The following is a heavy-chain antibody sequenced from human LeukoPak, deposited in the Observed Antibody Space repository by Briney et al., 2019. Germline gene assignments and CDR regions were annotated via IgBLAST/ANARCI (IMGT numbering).Heavy chain of an antibody. D-gene: IGHD6-19*01. CDR3: ARRLEGIAVGSHGGFDY. J-gene: IGHJ4*02. CDR1: GFTFNDYG. CDR2: INWNGGSK. V-gene: IGHV3-20*04. Sequence: PGGSLRLSCAASGFTFNDYGMSWVRQAPGKGLEWVSGINWNGGSKDYADSVKGRFTISRDNAKNTLYLQMNSLRAEDTALYYCARRLEGIAVGSHGGFDYWGQGTLVTVSS.